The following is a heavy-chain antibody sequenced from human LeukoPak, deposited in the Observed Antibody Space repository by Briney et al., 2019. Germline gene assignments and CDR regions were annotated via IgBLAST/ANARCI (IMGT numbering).Heavy chain of an antibody. Sequence: SETLSLTCTVSGGSISSYYWGWIRQPPGKGLEWIGSIYYSGSTYYNPSLKSRVTISVDTSKNQFSLKLSSVTAADTAVYYCARAYYYDSSGPSYYFDYWGQGTLVTVSS. CDR1: GGSISSYY. D-gene: IGHD3-22*01. CDR3: ARAYYYDSSGPSYYFDY. V-gene: IGHV4-39*07. J-gene: IGHJ4*02. CDR2: IYYSGST.